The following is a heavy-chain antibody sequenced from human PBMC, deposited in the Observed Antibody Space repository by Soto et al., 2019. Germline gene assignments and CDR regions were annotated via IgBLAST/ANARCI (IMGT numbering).Heavy chain of an antibody. CDR2: LYSGGST. D-gene: IGHD5-12*01. CDR3: ARNSGPKAFFDY. J-gene: IGHJ4*02. CDR1: GFTFSSYA. Sequence: PGGSLRLSCAASGFTFSSYAMHWVRQAPGKGLEWVAVLYSGGSTYYADSVKGRFTISRDNSKNTLYLQMNSLRVEDTAVYYCARNSGPKAFFDYWGQGTLVTAPQ. V-gene: IGHV3-66*01.